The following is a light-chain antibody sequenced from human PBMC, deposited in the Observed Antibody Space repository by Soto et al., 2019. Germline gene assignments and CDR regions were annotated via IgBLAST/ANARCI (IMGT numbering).Light chain of an antibody. CDR1: QNVSSY. Sequence: EIVLTQSPATLSLSPGERATLSCRASQNVSSYLAWYQQKPGQAPRLLIYDASNRATGIPARFSGSGSGTDFTLTISSLEPEDFAVYYCQQRSNWPLTFGGGTKVEMK. J-gene: IGKJ4*01. CDR2: DAS. V-gene: IGKV3-11*01. CDR3: QQRSNWPLT.